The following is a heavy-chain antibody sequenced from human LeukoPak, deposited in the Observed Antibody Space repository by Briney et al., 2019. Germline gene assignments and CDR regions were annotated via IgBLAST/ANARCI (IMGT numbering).Heavy chain of an antibody. Sequence: AGGSLRLSCVASGFIFSSYGMSWVRQAPGKGLEWVSAISGSGDSTFYGDSVKGRFTLSRDNSKNTLYLQMNSLRAEDTAVYYCAKDSLFTYYYGSGSQTTDYYFDYWGQGTLVTVSS. V-gene: IGHV3-23*01. CDR2: ISGSGDST. CDR3: AKDSLFTYYYGSGSQTTDYYFDY. J-gene: IGHJ4*02. D-gene: IGHD3-10*01. CDR1: GFIFSSYG.